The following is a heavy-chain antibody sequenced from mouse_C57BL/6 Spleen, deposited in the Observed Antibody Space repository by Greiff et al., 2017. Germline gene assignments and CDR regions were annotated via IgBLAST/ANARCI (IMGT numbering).Heavy chain of an antibody. CDR2: IRYSGST. D-gene: IGHD1-1*01. J-gene: IGHJ4*01. V-gene: IGHV3-8*01. CDR1: GYSFTSDY. Sequence: EVMLVESGPGLAKPSPTLSLTCSVSGYSFTSDYWNWIRKFPGNKLEYMGYIRYSGSTYYNPSLKSRISKTRDTSKNQYYLQLNSVTTEDTATDYCARRGSSPHYYAMDYWGQGTSVTVSS. CDR3: ARRGSSPHYYAMDY.